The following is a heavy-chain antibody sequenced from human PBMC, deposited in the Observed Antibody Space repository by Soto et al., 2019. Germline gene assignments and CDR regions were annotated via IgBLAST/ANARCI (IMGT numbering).Heavy chain of an antibody. Sequence: GGSLRLSCAASGFTFSSYGMHWVRQAPGKGLEWVAVISYDGSNKYYADSVKGRFTISRDNSKNTLYLQMNSLRAEDTAVYYCAIPLRGYSTTPWGQGTMVTVSS. CDR2: ISYDGSNK. V-gene: IGHV3-30*03. CDR3: AIPLRGYSTTP. CDR1: GFTFSSYG. D-gene: IGHD6-13*01. J-gene: IGHJ3*01.